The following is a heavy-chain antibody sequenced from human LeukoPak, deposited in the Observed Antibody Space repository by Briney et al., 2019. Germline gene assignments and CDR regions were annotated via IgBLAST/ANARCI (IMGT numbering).Heavy chain of an antibody. D-gene: IGHD2-2*01. J-gene: IGHJ6*03. CDR2: ISAYNGNT. CDR1: GYTFTSYG. Sequence: GAPVKVSCKASGYTFTSYGISWVRQAPGQGLEWMGWISAYNGNTNYAQKLQGRVTMTTDTSTSTAYMELRSLRSEDTAVYYCARGYCSSTSCSSYYYYYYYMDVWGKGTTVTVSS. V-gene: IGHV1-18*01. CDR3: ARGYCSSTSCSSYYYYYYYMDV.